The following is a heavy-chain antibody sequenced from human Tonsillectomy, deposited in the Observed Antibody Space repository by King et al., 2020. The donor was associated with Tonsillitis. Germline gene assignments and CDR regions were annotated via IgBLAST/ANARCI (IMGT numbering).Heavy chain of an antibody. CDR3: AREAGRGGLDY. CDR2: IHNTGRT. Sequence: QLQESGPGLVKPSETLSLTCTVSGGSITSYYWSWIRQPPGKGLEWIGYIHNTGRTNYNPSLKSRVTISAHTSKNQFSLKLTSVTAAEPAVYYCAREAGRGGLDYWGQGTPVTVSS. V-gene: IGHV4-59*01. CDR1: GGSITSYY. J-gene: IGHJ4*02. D-gene: IGHD2-15*01.